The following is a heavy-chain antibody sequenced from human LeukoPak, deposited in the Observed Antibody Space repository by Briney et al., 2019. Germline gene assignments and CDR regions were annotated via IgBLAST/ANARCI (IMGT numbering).Heavy chain of an antibody. CDR2: INHSGST. D-gene: IGHD3-10*01. Sequence: SETLSLTCTVSGGSISSYYWSWIRQPPGKGLEWIGEINHSGSTNYNPSLKSRVTISVDTSKNQFSLKLSSVTAADTAVYYCARDQTPNYYGSGSYFDYWGQGTLVTVSS. V-gene: IGHV4-34*01. CDR1: GGSISSYY. J-gene: IGHJ4*02. CDR3: ARDQTPNYYGSGSYFDY.